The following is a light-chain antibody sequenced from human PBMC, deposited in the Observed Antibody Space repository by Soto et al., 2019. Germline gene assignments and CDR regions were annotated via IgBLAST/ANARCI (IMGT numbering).Light chain of an antibody. V-gene: IGKV1-5*03. Sequence: DIQMTQSPSTLSASVGDRVTITCRASQSIGSWLAWYQQKPGKVPNLLIYKASSLESGVPTRFSGRGSGTEFTITISSLQPDDFATYYCQQYKSFSLTFGGGTKVEIK. J-gene: IGKJ4*01. CDR3: QQYKSFSLT. CDR1: QSIGSW. CDR2: KAS.